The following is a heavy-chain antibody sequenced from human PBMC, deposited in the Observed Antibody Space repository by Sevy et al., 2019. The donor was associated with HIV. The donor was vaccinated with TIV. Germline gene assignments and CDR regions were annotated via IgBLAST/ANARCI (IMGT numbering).Heavy chain of an antibody. D-gene: IGHD3-10*01. CDR1: GFTFSSYA. Sequence: SGCLRLSCVTSGFTFSSYAMSWVRQTPGKGLERVSAIGGSADYTYYADSVKGRFTIPRDNSKNTLYLQMNGLRAEDTAVYHCAKEVSEHSYSDYWGQGTLVPVSS. CDR2: IGGSADYT. CDR3: AKEVSEHSYSDY. V-gene: IGHV3-23*01. J-gene: IGHJ4*02.